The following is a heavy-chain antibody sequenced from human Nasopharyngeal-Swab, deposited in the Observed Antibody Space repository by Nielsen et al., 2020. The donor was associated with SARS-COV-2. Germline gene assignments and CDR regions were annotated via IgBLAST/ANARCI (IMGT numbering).Heavy chain of an antibody. D-gene: IGHD5-18*01. Sequence: ASVKVSCKASGYTFTSYYMHWVRQAPGQGLEWMGIINPSGGSTSYAQKFQGRVTMTRDTSTSTVYMELSSLRSEDTAVYYCARVGLVPIQRFVTFPQYHYYYGMDVWGQGTTVTVSS. J-gene: IGHJ6*02. V-gene: IGHV1-46*01. CDR3: ARVGLVPIQRFVTFPQYHYYYGMDV. CDR2: INPSGGST. CDR1: GYTFTSYY.